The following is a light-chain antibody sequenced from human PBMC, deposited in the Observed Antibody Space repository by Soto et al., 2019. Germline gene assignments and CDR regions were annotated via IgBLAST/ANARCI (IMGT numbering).Light chain of an antibody. CDR1: SGHSSYA. Sequence: QTVVTQSPSASASLGASVKLTCTLSSGHSSYAIAWHQQQPEKGPRYLMKLNSDGSHSKGDGIPDRFSGSSSGAERYLTISSLQSEDEADYYCQTWGVFGGGTKVTVL. V-gene: IGLV4-69*01. CDR3: QTWGV. CDR2: LNSDGSH. J-gene: IGLJ2*01.